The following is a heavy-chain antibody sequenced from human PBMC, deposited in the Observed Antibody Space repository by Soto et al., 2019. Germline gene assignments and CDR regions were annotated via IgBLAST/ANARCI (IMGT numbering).Heavy chain of an antibody. CDR3: ARDLWTDLAARLAVPRRTGDAFDI. Sequence: GGSLRLSCAASGFTFSSYWMSWVRQAPGKGLEWVANIKQDGSEKYYVDSVKGRFTISRDNAKNSLYLQMNSLRAEDTAVYYCARDLWTDLAARLAVPRRTGDAFDIWGQGTMVTVSS. CDR1: GFTFSSYW. V-gene: IGHV3-7*05. D-gene: IGHD6-6*01. CDR2: IKQDGSEK. J-gene: IGHJ3*02.